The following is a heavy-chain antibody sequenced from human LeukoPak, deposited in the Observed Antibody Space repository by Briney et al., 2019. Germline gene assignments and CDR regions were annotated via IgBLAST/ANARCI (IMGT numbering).Heavy chain of an antibody. Sequence: PSETLSLTCTVSGGSISSYHWSWIRQPPGKGLEWIGYIYYSGSTNYNPSLKSRVTISIDASKNQFSLWLSSVTAADTAVYHCASARLGSGLEGAFDVWGRGTMVTVSS. CDR1: GGSISSYH. D-gene: IGHD6-25*01. V-gene: IGHV4-59*01. CDR2: IYYSGST. J-gene: IGHJ3*01. CDR3: ASARLGSGLEGAFDV.